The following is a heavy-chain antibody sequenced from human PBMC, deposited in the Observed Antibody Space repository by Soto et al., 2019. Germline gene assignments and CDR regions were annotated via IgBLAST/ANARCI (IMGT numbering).Heavy chain of an antibody. V-gene: IGHV3-11*01. CDR1: GFTFSDYY. CDR3: ARELEPHGTKYYYYGMDV. J-gene: IGHJ6*02. CDR2: ISSSGSTI. D-gene: IGHD1-1*01. Sequence: QVQLVESGGGLVKPGGSLRLSCAASGFTFSDYYMSWIRQAPGKGLEWVSYISSSGSTIYYADSVKGRFTISRDNAKNSRYRQMNSLRAEDTAVYYCARELEPHGTKYYYYGMDVWGQGTTVTVSS.